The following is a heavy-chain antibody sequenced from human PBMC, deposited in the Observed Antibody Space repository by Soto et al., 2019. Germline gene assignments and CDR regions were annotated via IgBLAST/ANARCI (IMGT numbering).Heavy chain of an antibody. J-gene: IGHJ4*02. CDR1: GFTFSSYG. V-gene: IGHV3-30*18. D-gene: IGHD1-26*01. CDR2: ISYDGSNK. CDR3: AKDGKIGATLDY. Sequence: QVQLVESGGGVVQPGRSLRLSCAASGFTFSSYGMHWVRQAPGKGLEWVAVISYDGSNKYYADSVKGRFTISRDNSKNTLYLQMNSMRAEDTAVYYCAKDGKIGATLDYWGQGTLVTVSS.